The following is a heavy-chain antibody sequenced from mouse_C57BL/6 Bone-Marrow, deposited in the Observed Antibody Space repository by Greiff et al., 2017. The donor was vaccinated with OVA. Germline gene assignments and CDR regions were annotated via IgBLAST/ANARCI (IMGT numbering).Heavy chain of an antibody. D-gene: IGHD2-5*01. V-gene: IGHV3-6*01. CDR1: GYSITSGYY. CDR3: ARVYSNWAWFAY. CDR2: ISYDGSN. Sequence: EVQLKESGPGLVKPSQSLSLTCSVTGYSITSGYYWNWIRQFPGNKLEWMGYISYDGSNNYNPSLKNRISITRDTSKNQFFLKLNSVTTEDTATYYCARVYSNWAWFAYWGQGTLVTVSA. J-gene: IGHJ3*01.